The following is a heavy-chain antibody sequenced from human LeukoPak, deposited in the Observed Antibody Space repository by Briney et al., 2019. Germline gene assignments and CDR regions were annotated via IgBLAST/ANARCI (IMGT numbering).Heavy chain of an antibody. Sequence: GGSLRLSCAASGFTFSSYWMHWVRQAPGKGLEWVAFIRYDGSNKYYADSVKGRFTISRDNSKNTLYLQMNSLRAEDTAVYYCAKGSRGDSSGYERLFDYWGQGTLVTVSS. CDR2: IRYDGSNK. D-gene: IGHD3-22*01. V-gene: IGHV3-30*02. CDR3: AKGSRGDSSGYERLFDY. CDR1: GFTFSSYW. J-gene: IGHJ4*02.